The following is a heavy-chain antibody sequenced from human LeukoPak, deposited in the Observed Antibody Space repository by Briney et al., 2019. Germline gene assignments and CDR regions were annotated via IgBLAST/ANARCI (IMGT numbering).Heavy chain of an antibody. Sequence: GGSLRLSCAASGFTFSSYAMSWVRQAPGKGLEWVSAISGSGGSTYYADSVKGRFTISRDNSKNTLYLQMNSLRAEDTAVYYCAKGAGPDSSGYYPFDYWDQGTLVTVSS. V-gene: IGHV3-23*01. D-gene: IGHD3-22*01. J-gene: IGHJ4*02. CDR2: ISGSGGST. CDR1: GFTFSSYA. CDR3: AKGAGPDSSGYYPFDY.